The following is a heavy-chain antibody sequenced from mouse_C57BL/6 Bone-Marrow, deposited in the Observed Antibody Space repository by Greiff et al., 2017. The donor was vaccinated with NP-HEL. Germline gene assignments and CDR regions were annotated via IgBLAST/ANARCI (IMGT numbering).Heavy chain of an antibody. Sequence: QVQLKQPGAELVMPGASVKLSCKASGYTFTSYWMHWVKQRPGQGLEWIGEIDPSDSYTNYNQKFKGKSTLTVAQSSSTAYMQLSSLTSEDSAVYYGARGGFELGPFYFDYGGQGTTLTVSS. CDR3: ARGGFELGPFYFDY. CDR1: GYTFTSYW. CDR2: IDPSDSYT. J-gene: IGHJ2*01. D-gene: IGHD4-1*01. V-gene: IGHV1-69*01.